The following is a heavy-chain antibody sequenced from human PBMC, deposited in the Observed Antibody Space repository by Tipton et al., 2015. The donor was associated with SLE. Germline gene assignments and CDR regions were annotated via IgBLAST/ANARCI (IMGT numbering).Heavy chain of an antibody. CDR3: ARGKLRWSAFDI. CDR1: GGSISSGGYY. V-gene: IGHV4-31*03. CDR2: IYYSGST. J-gene: IGHJ3*02. D-gene: IGHD4-23*01. Sequence: TLSLTCTVSGGSISSGGYYWSWIRQHPGKGLEWIGYIYYSGSTYYNPSLKSRVTISVDTSKNQFSLKLSSVTAADTAVYYCARGKLRWSAFDIWGQGTMVTVSS.